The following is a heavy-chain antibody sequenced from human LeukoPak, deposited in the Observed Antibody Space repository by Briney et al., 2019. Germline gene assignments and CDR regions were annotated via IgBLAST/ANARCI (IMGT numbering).Heavy chain of an antibody. Sequence: SETLSLTCTVSGGSISSYYWSWIRQPAGKGLEWIGRIYTSGSTNYNPSLKSRVTMSVDTSKNQFSLKLSSVTAADTAVYCCAREAYCSSTSCQGVFDPWGQGTLVTASS. CDR3: AREAYCSSTSCQGVFDP. CDR2: IYTSGST. V-gene: IGHV4-4*07. J-gene: IGHJ5*02. D-gene: IGHD2-2*01. CDR1: GGSISSYY.